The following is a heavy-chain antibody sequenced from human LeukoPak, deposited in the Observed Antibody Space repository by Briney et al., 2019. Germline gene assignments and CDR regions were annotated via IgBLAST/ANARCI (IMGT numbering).Heavy chain of an antibody. Sequence: SQTLSLTCTVSGDSISSGDYHWTWIRQSPGTGLEWIGYVYYTGSAYSTPSLQSRATMSVDTSKNQFSLRLSSVTAADTAVYYCARGQRNSSRGFYLNWFGPWGQGTLITVSS. CDR1: GDSISSGDYH. CDR3: ARGQRNSSRGFYLNWFGP. J-gene: IGHJ5*02. V-gene: IGHV4-30-4*01. CDR2: VYYTGSA. D-gene: IGHD3-3*01.